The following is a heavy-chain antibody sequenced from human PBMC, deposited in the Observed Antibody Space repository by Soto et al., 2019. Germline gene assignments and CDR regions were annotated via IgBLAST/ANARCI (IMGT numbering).Heavy chain of an antibody. Sequence: SETLSLTCTVSGGSITSEGYYWTWIRQHPGKGLEWIGYIYYSGLTNFNPSLKSRITISRDTSKNQFSLRLTSVTAADTAVYFCARSRIYDSSVTWTNWGQGTQVTVSS. V-gene: IGHV4-31*03. CDR2: IYYSGLT. CDR3: ARSRIYDSSVTWTN. CDR1: GGSITSEGYY. J-gene: IGHJ4*02. D-gene: IGHD3-22*01.